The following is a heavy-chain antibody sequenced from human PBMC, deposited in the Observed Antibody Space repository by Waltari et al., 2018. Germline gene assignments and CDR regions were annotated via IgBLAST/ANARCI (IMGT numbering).Heavy chain of an antibody. CDR1: GLFITSSFF. V-gene: IGHV4-38-2*02. J-gene: IGHJ6*03. Sequence: QVQLQESGPRLVKPSETLSLTCPVSGLFITSSFFWVWIRQPPGQGLEWIGPVSHTGSTQYTPSFEGRVTMSIDTSTDQVSVNLNSVTAADTAVYYCARVVPDNWNFPGYMDVWGKGTTVTVSS. CDR3: ARVVPDNWNFPGYMDV. CDR2: VSHTGST. D-gene: IGHD1-1*01.